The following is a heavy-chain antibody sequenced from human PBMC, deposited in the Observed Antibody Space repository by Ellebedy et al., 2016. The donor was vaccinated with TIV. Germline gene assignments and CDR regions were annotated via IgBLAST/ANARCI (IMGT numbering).Heavy chain of an antibody. V-gene: IGHV3-21*04. CDR1: GFTFSSYS. J-gene: IGHJ4*02. D-gene: IGHD5-18*01. CDR3: VRDWGYTYAD. Sequence: PGGSLRLSCAASGFTFSSYSMNWVRQAPGKGLEWVSSISSTSHFINYADSVEGRFTISRDTSQNTLYLQMSNLRVEDTAVYYCVRDWGYTYADWGQGTLVIVSS. CDR2: ISSTSHFI.